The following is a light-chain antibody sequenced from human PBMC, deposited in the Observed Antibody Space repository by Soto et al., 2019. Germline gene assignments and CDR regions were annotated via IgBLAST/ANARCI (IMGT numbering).Light chain of an antibody. Sequence: QSVLTQPASVSGSPGQSITISCTGTTSDVGGYDYVSWYQQHPGQAPKLLIYEGSKRPSGVSNRFSGSKSGNTASLTISGLQAEDEADYYCCSYAGSRWVFGGGTKVTVL. CDR3: CSYAGSRWV. CDR1: TSDVGGYDY. CDR2: EGS. V-gene: IGLV2-23*01. J-gene: IGLJ3*02.